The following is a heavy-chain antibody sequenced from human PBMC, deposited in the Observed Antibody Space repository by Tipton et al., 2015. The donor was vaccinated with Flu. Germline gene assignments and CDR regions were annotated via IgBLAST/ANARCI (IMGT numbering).Heavy chain of an antibody. CDR1: GGSISSLY. J-gene: IGHJ6*02. D-gene: IGHD3-3*01. CDR3: ARVGDLWSGTNYGLDV. V-gene: IGHV4-59*11. Sequence: TLSLTCNVSGGSISSLYWSWIRQPPGKGLEWIGYVFYSGSTHYNPSLKSRVTMSVDTSKNQFSLKLSSVTAADTAVYYCARVGDLWSGTNYGLDVWGQGTTVTVSS. CDR2: VFYSGST.